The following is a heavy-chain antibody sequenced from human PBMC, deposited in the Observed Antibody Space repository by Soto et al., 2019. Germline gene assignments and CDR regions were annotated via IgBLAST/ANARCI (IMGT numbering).Heavy chain of an antibody. CDR3: AKLGSSSWSPHYYFDY. D-gene: IGHD2-2*01. Sequence: PGGSLRLSCAASGFTFNNYAVGWVRQAPGKGLEWVSAITGSGSDTYYVDSVKGRFTISRDNSKNTVYLQMNSLRAEDTAIYYCAKLGSSSWSPHYYFDYWGQGTLVTVSS. V-gene: IGHV3-23*01. CDR2: ITGSGSDT. J-gene: IGHJ4*02. CDR1: GFTFNNYA.